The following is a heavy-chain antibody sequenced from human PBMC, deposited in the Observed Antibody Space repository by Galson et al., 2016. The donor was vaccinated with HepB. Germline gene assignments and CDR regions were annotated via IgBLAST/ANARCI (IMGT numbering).Heavy chain of an antibody. CDR1: GISFSKSA. CDR2: IWFDGSNE. Sequence: SLRLSCAASGISFSKSAMHWVRQAPGKGLEWVAVIWFDGSNENYGDSVKGRFTISRDNSKDTPYMQINSLPPEDTATYFCARQLVTDGYPFDIWGQGTLVAVSP. J-gene: IGHJ4*02. V-gene: IGHV3-33*01. D-gene: IGHD5-24*01. CDR3: ARQLVTDGYPFDI.